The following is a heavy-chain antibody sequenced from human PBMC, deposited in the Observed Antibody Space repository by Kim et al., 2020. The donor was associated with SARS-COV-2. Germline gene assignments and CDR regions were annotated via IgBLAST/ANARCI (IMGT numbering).Heavy chain of an antibody. CDR3: ARQEFRVFWRYDILTGPHNCFDY. D-gene: IGHD3-9*01. CDR1: GGSISSSSYY. Sequence: SETLSLTCTVSGGSISSSSYYWGWIRQPPGKGLEWIGSIYYSGSTYYNPSLKSRVTISVDTSKNQFSLKLSSVTAADTAVYYCARQEFRVFWRYDILTGPHNCFDYWGQGTLVTVSS. J-gene: IGHJ4*02. V-gene: IGHV4-39*01. CDR2: IYYSGST.